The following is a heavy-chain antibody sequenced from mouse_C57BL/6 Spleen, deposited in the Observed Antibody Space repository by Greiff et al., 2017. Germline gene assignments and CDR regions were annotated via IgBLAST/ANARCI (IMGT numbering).Heavy chain of an antibody. D-gene: IGHD1-1*01. V-gene: IGHV5-12*01. Sequence: DVKLVESGGGLVQPGGSLKLSCAASGFTFSDYYMYWVRQTPEKRLEWVAYISNGGGSTYYPDTVKGRFTISRDNAKNTLYLQMSRLKSEDTAMYYCARGGYYYGSSYSYAMYYWGQGASVTVSS. CDR3: ARGGYYYGSSYSYAMYY. CDR1: GFTFSDYY. J-gene: IGHJ4*01. CDR2: ISNGGGST.